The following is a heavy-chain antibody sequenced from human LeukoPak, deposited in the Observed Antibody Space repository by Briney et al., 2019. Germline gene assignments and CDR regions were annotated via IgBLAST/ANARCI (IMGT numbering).Heavy chain of an antibody. V-gene: IGHV1-18*04. Sequence: ASVKVSCKASGDIFRRYGVTWARQAPGQGPEWMGWVRPYNGDPEYAQKFQGRVTMSTDTSTDTSYMELRSLGSDDTAVYYCARPYSANWHPHPYRMDVWGQGTTVIISS. CDR3: ARPYSANWHPHPYRMDV. CDR1: GDIFRRYG. D-gene: IGHD1-1*01. CDR2: VRPYNGDP. J-gene: IGHJ6*02.